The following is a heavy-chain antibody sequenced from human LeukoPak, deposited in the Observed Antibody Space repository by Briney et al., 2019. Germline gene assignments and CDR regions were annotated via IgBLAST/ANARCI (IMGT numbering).Heavy chain of an antibody. CDR3: AKVLTGSQDY. V-gene: IGHV3-23*01. Sequence: GGSLRLSCAASGFTFSSYAMSWVRQAPGKGLEWLSTIGGGGENTYYADSVRGRFTISRDNSKHTVYLQMKSLRAEDTAVYFCAKVLTGSQDYWGQGTLVTVSS. CDR1: GFTFSSYA. CDR2: IGGGGENT. D-gene: IGHD7-27*01. J-gene: IGHJ4*02.